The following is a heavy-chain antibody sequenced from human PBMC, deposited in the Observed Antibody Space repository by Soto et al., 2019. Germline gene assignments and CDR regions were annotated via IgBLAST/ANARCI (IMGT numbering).Heavy chain of an antibody. CDR2: IIPVFGTA. Sequence: ASVKVSCKASGGTFSSYAISWVRQAPGQGLEWMGGIIPVFGTANYAQKFQGRVTITADESTSTAYMELSSLRSEDTAVYYCARGTGYSSGADYWGQGTLVTVSS. CDR3: ARGTGYSSGADY. CDR1: GGTFSSYA. V-gene: IGHV1-69*13. J-gene: IGHJ4*02. D-gene: IGHD6-19*01.